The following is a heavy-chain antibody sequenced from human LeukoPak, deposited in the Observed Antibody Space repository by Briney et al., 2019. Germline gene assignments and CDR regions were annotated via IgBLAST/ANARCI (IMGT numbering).Heavy chain of an antibody. D-gene: IGHD2-15*01. J-gene: IGHJ4*02. CDR2: IRAYIGNT. Sequence: SVTVSCKASGYTFTSYGISWVRHAPGQGLEWIGWIRAYIGNTNYAQKLQGRVTMTTDTSTSTAYMELMSLRSDDTAGYYCARDLRDIVVVVAATSFDYWGQGTLVTVSS. CDR3: ARDLRDIVVVVAATSFDY. CDR1: GYTFTSYG. V-gene: IGHV1-18*01.